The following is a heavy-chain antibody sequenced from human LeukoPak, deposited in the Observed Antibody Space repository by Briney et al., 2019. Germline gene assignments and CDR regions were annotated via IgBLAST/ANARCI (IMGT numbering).Heavy chain of an antibody. CDR2: ISSNGGST. Sequence: GGSLRLSCAASGFTFSSYAMHWVRQAPGKELEYVSAISSNGGSTYYANSVKGRFTISRDNSKNTLYLQMGSLRAEDMAVYYCARFFCERLDPWGQGTLVTVSS. CDR1: GFTFSSYA. V-gene: IGHV3-64*01. J-gene: IGHJ5*02. CDR3: ARFFCERLDP.